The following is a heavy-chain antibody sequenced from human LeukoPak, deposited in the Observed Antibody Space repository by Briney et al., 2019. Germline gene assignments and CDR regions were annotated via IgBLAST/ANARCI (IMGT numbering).Heavy chain of an antibody. D-gene: IGHD5-24*01. Sequence: PGGSLRLFCGPSGFPLRSYDMTWVREAPGEGLEWVSYINSSGSTIYYADTVKGRFTISRDNAKNSLYLQMNSLRAEDTAVYYCARGWHMDVWGQGTTVTVS. CDR1: GFPLRSYD. CDR2: INSSGSTI. V-gene: IGHV3-48*03. CDR3: ARGWHMDV. J-gene: IGHJ6*02.